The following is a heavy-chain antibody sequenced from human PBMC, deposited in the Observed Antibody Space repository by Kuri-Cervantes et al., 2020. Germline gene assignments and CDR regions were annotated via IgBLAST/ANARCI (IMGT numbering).Heavy chain of an antibody. Sequence: GGSLRLSCAASGFTFSSYSMSWVRQAPGKGLEWVANIKGDGSEKYYVDSVKGRFTISRDNAQNSLYLQMNSLRAEDTAVYYCARGPTKIYYFDYWGQGTLVTVSS. V-gene: IGHV3-7*01. D-gene: IGHD2-15*01. CDR3: ARGPTKIYYFDY. CDR1: GFTFSSYS. CDR2: IKGDGSEK. J-gene: IGHJ4*02.